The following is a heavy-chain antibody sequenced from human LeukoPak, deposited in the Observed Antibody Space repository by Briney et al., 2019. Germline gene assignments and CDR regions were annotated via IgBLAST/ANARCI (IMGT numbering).Heavy chain of an antibody. CDR3: ARGNAHAFDI. V-gene: IGHV3-33*01. D-gene: IGHD1-1*01. Sequence: GGSLRLSCAASGFTFSSYGMHWVRQAPGKGLEWVAVIWYDGSNKYYADSVKGRFTISRDNAKNTLYLQINSLRAEDTAVYYCARGNAHAFDIWGQGTMVTVSS. CDR2: IWYDGSNK. CDR1: GFTFSSYG. J-gene: IGHJ3*02.